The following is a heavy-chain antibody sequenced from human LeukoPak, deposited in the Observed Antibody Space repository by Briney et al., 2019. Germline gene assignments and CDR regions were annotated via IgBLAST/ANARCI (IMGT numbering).Heavy chain of an antibody. V-gene: IGHV3-33*08. Sequence: PGGSLRLSCAASAFTFSTYAMHWVRQAPGKGLEWVAFIWYDASNKYYAGSVKGRFTVSRDNSKNTVYLQMNSLRAEDTAVYYCARKVLSPTDFYYGMDVWGQGTTVTVSS. D-gene: IGHD2-8*01. CDR1: AFTFSTYA. J-gene: IGHJ6*02. CDR3: ARKVLSPTDFYYGMDV. CDR2: IWYDASNK.